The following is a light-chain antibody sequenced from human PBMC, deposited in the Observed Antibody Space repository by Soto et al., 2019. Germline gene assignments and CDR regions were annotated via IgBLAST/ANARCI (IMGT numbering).Light chain of an antibody. V-gene: IGKV1-39*01. CDR3: QQSYSTPRT. J-gene: IGKJ2*02. CDR1: QSISTY. Sequence: DIQMTQSPSSLSASVGDRVTITCRASQSISTYLNWYQQKRGKAPNLLIYAASILQTGVPSRFSGSGSGTDFTLTISSLQPEDFATYFCQQSYSTPRTFGQGTKLEIE. CDR2: AAS.